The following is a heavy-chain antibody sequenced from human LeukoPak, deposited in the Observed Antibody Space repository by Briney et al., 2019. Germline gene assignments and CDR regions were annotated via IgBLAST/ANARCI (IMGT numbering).Heavy chain of an antibody. V-gene: IGHV4-34*01. J-gene: IGHJ4*02. D-gene: IGHD1-7*01. Sequence: PSETLSLTCAVYGGSFSGSYWSWIRQPPGKGLEWIGEINHTGSTNYNASLKSRVTISVDTSKNQFSLKLSSVTAADTAVYYCARRYNWNYYFDYWGQGTLVTVSS. CDR3: ARRYNWNYYFDY. CDR1: GGSFSGSY. CDR2: INHTGST.